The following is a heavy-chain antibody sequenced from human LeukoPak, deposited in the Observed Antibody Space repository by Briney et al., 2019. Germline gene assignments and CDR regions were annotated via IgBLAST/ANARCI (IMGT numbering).Heavy chain of an antibody. CDR3: ARIGTAASFDS. Sequence: PSETLSLTCTVSGGSISGHYWSWIRQSPGEGLEWIGYIYYTGSTNYNPSLKSRVTISVDTSKNQFSLKLTSVTAADTAVYYCARIGTAASFDSWGQGTQVTVSS. V-gene: IGHV4-59*11. CDR2: IYYTGST. D-gene: IGHD6-13*01. CDR1: GGSISGHY. J-gene: IGHJ5*01.